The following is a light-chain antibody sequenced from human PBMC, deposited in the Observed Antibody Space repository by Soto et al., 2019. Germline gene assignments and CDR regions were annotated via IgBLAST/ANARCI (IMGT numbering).Light chain of an antibody. Sequence: QSALTQPPSVSEAPGQRFTISCTRSSSNIGAGYDVHWYQQLPGTAPKLLIYGNSNRPSGVPDRFSGSKSGTSASLAITGLQAEDEADYYCQSYDSSLSGCVFGTGTKVTVL. CDR2: GNS. CDR1: SSNIGAGYD. J-gene: IGLJ1*01. V-gene: IGLV1-40*01. CDR3: QSYDSSLSGCV.